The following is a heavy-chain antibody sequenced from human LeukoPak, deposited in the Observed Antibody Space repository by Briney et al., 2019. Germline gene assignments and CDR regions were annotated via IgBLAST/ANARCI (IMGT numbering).Heavy chain of an antibody. V-gene: IGHV4-4*07. CDR2: IYTSAST. Sequence: PSETLSLTCTVSGGSISSYYWSWIRQPAGKGLEWIGRIYTSASTNYNPSLKSRVTMSVDTSKNQFSLKLSSVTAADTAVYYCARDSPRDYYDSSDYYYYAFDIWGQGTMVTVSS. D-gene: IGHD3-22*01. CDR3: ARDSPRDYYDSSDYYYYAFDI. CDR1: GGSISSYY. J-gene: IGHJ3*02.